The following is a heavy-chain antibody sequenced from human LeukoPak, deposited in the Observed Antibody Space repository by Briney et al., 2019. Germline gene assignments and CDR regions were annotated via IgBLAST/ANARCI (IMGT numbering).Heavy chain of an antibody. CDR1: GGSISIYY. CDR2: IYNTGST. J-gene: IGHJ4*02. V-gene: IGHV4-4*07. Sequence: SETLSLTCTVSGGSISIYYWNWIRQPAGKGLEWIGRIYNTGSTNYNPSLKSRVTMSVDTSDNRLSLNLSPVTAADTAVYYCARDGGGTGRPFDFWGQGTLVTVSS. D-gene: IGHD1-26*01. CDR3: ARDGGGTGRPFDF.